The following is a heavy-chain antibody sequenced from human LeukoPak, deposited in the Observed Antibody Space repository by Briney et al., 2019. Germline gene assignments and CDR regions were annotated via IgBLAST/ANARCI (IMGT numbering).Heavy chain of an antibody. D-gene: IGHD4-23*01. J-gene: IGHJ3*02. Sequence: GGSLRLSCAASGFTFSDYYMSWIRQAPGKGLEWVSYISSSGSTIYYADSEKGRFTISSDNAKNSLYLQMNSLRAEDTAVYYCARERRQVVTSRDAFDIWGQGTMVTVSS. CDR3: ARERRQVVTSRDAFDI. V-gene: IGHV3-11*01. CDR2: ISSSGSTI. CDR1: GFTFSDYY.